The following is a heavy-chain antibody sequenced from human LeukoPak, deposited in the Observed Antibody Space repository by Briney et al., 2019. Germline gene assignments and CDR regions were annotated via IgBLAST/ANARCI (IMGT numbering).Heavy chain of an antibody. Sequence: ASVKVSCKASGYTFISYGISWVRQAPGQGLEWMGWISAYNGNTNYAQKFQGRVTMTTDTSTRTAYMELRSLRSDDTAVYYCARDLTGDSSSWPYWGQGTLVTVSS. J-gene: IGHJ4*02. V-gene: IGHV1-18*01. D-gene: IGHD6-13*01. CDR3: ARDLTGDSSSWPY. CDR2: ISAYNGNT. CDR1: GYTFISYG.